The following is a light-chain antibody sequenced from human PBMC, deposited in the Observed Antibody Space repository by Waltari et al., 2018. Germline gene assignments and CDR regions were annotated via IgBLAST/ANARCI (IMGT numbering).Light chain of an antibody. CDR1: QDLSNY. Sequence: DIQMTQSPSSLSASVGDRVTITCQASQDLSNYLNWYQQKPGKAPKLLIDDASNLETGVPSRFSGSGSGTDFTFTISSLQPEDIATYYCQQYDNLPLTFGGGTKVEIK. CDR2: DAS. CDR3: QQYDNLPLT. J-gene: IGKJ4*01. V-gene: IGKV1-33*01.